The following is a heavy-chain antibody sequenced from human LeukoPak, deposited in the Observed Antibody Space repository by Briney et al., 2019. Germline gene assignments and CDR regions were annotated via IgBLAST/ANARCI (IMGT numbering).Heavy chain of an antibody. V-gene: IGHV3-74*01. J-gene: IGHJ4*02. D-gene: IGHD1-26*01. CDR2: IASDGST. Sequence: GGSLRLSCAASGFTFSSYWMHWVRQAPGKGLVWVSRIASDGSTVYADSVKGRFSISRDNAKDTVYLQMNSLRVEDTAVYYCIGSGGWPGYWGQGTLVTVSS. CDR3: IGSGGWPGY. CDR1: GFTFSSYW.